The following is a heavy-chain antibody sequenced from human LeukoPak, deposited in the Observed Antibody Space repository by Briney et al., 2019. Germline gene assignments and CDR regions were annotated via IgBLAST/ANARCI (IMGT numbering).Heavy chain of an antibody. J-gene: IGHJ5*02. CDR3: ARHGSFTSGDWFDP. V-gene: IGHV3-23*01. D-gene: IGHD1-26*01. Sequence: QPGGSLRLSCAASGFTFSSYAMSWVRQAPGKGLEWVSTISGSGGSTYYADSVKGRFTISRDNSKNTLYLQMNSLRAEDTAVYYCARHGSFTSGDWFDPWGQGTLVTVSS. CDR1: GFTFSSYA. CDR2: ISGSGGST.